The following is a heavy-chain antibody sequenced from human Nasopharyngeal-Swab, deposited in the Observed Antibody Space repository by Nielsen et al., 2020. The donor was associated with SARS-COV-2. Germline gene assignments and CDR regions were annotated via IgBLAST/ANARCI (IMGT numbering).Heavy chain of an antibody. D-gene: IGHD3-10*01. V-gene: IGHV4-39*07. CDR2: IYYRGST. J-gene: IGHJ5*02. CDR1: GGSISSSSYY. CDR3: AREGGRGSGSYYVWFDP. Sequence: SETLSLTCAVSGGSISSSSYYWGWIRQPPGKGLEWIGSIYYRGSTYYNPSLKSRVTISVDTSKNQFSLKLSSVTAADTAVYYCAREGGRGSGSYYVWFDPWGQGTLVTVSS.